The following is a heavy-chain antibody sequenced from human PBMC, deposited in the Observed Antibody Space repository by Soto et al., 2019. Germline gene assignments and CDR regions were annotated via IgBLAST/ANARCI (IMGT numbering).Heavy chain of an antibody. V-gene: IGHV4-59*01. J-gene: IGHJ3*02. Sequence: SETLSLTCTVSGGSISSYYRSWIRQPPGKGLEWIGYIYYSGSTNYNPSLKSRVTISVDTSRNQFSLKLSSVTAADTAVYYCAREFFGYSSGWDAFDIWGQGTMVTVSS. CDR3: AREFFGYSSGWDAFDI. CDR1: GGSISSYY. CDR2: IYYSGST. D-gene: IGHD6-19*01.